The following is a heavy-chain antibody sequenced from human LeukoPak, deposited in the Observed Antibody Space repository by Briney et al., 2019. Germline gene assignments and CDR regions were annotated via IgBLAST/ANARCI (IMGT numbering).Heavy chain of an antibody. CDR1: GCSISCYY. V-gene: IGHV4-59*01. CDR2: IYYSGST. CDR3: ARGGYSYGSYYFDY. Sequence: SETLSLTCTVSGCSISCYYWSWIRQPPGKGLEWIGYIYYSGSTNYNPSLKSRVTISVDTSKNQFSLKLSSVTAADTAVYYCARGGYSYGSYYFDYWGQGTLVTVSS. J-gene: IGHJ4*02. D-gene: IGHD5-18*01.